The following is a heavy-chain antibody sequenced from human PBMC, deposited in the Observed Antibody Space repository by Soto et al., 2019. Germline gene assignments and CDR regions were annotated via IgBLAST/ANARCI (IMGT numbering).Heavy chain of an antibody. D-gene: IGHD1-26*01. CDR3: AREDILGTRSFDY. CDR1: GFIFSKYS. V-gene: IGHV3-48*02. CDR2: ISSNSVTI. J-gene: IGHJ4*02. Sequence: EGSLRLSCGASGFIFSKYSMNWVRQAPGKGLEWLSYISSNSVTIYYADSVRGRFTIFRDNAKNSLYLQMNSLRDEDTAVYYCAREDILGTRSFDYWGQGALVTVSS.